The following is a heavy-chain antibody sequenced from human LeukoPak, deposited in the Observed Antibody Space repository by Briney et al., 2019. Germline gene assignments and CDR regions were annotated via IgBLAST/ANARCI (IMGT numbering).Heavy chain of an antibody. CDR3: ARGPIVIVPAAGYYYYGMDV. V-gene: IGHV4-59*12. Sequence: SETLSLTCTVSGGSISSYYWSWIRQPPGKGLEWIGYIYYSGSTNYNPSLKSRVTISVDTSKNQFSLKLSSVTAADTAVYYCARGPIVIVPAAGYYYYGMDVWGQGTTVTVSS. J-gene: IGHJ6*02. D-gene: IGHD2-2*01. CDR1: GGSISSYY. CDR2: IYYSGST.